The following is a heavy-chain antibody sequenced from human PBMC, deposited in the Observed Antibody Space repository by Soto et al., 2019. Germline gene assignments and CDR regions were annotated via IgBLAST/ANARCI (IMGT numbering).Heavy chain of an antibody. Sequence: GASVKVSCKASGYTFNKYSISWVRQAPGQGLEWMGWISAYNGGTNYAQQLQGRVTLTTDTSTSTAYMELRNLRSDDTAMYYCARDHAGSGWFRFDYWGQGTLVTVSS. CDR2: ISAYNGGT. J-gene: IGHJ4*02. D-gene: IGHD6-19*01. CDR3: ARDHAGSGWFRFDY. CDR1: GYTFNKYS. V-gene: IGHV1-18*01.